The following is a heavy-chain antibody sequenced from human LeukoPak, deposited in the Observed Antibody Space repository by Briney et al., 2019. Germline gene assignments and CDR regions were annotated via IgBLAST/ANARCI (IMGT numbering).Heavy chain of an antibody. CDR1: GFTFSSHV. CDR3: AKDGDQVTVTKLDY. V-gene: IGHV3-23*01. D-gene: IGHD4-17*01. J-gene: IGHJ4*02. Sequence: GGSLSLSCAVSGFTFSSHVMSWVRRAPGKGLEGVSGISGSGGTTYNADSGKGRFTMSRNNSKNTVYLEMNSLRAEDTAVYYCAKDGDQVTVTKLDYWGQGTLVTVSS. CDR2: ISGSGGTT.